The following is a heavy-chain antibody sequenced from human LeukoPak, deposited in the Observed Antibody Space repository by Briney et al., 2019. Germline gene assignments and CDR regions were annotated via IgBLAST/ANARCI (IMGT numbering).Heavy chain of an antibody. Sequence: SVKVSCKASGGTFSSYAISWVRQAPGQGLEWMGGIIPIFGTANYAQKFQGRVTITADESTSTAYMELSSLRSEDTAVYYCARPHGSILEMATSGFDYWGQGTLVTVSS. CDR3: ARPHGSILEMATSGFDY. D-gene: IGHD5-24*01. CDR1: GGTFSSYA. J-gene: IGHJ4*02. CDR2: IIPIFGTA. V-gene: IGHV1-69*13.